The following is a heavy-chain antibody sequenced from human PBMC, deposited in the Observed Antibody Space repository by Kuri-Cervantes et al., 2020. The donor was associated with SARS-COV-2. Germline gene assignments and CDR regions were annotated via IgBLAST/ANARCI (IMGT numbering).Heavy chain of an antibody. V-gene: IGHV3-23*01. Sequence: GGLRLSCTASRFTFNTYAMSWVRQAPGKGLEWVSAISGSGGSTYYADSVKGRFTISRDNSKNTLYLQMNSLRAEDTAVYYCVKDSRVYYFDYWGQGTLVTVSS. CDR3: VKDSRVYYFDY. J-gene: IGHJ4*02. D-gene: IGHD2/OR15-2a*01. CDR1: RFTFNTYA. CDR2: ISGSGGST.